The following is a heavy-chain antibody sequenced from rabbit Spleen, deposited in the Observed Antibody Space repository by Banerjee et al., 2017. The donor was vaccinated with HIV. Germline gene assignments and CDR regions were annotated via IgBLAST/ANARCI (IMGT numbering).Heavy chain of an antibody. J-gene: IGHJ4*01. D-gene: IGHD4-2*01. CDR2: IDPVFGIT. CDR1: GFTLSSYY. V-gene: IGHV1S7*01. Sequence: QLVESGGGLVQPEGSLKLSCTASGFTLSSYYMNWVRQAPGKGLEWIGYIDPVFGITYYANWVSGRFSISRENAQNTVFLQMTSLTAADTATYFCARENGGGYAGTLWGPGTLVTVS. CDR3: ARENGGGYAGTL.